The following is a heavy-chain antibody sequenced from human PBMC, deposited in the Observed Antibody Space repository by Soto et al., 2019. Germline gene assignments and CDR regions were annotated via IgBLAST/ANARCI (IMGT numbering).Heavy chain of an antibody. CDR1: GGSITSSSYY. CDR3: ATQEVGGSYVYAFDP. Sequence: SETLSLTCTVSGGSITSSSYYWGWIRQPPGKGLEWIGSIYYSGSTYYNPSLKSRVTISVDTSKNQFSLKLSSVTAADTAVYYCATQEVGGSYVYAFDPWGQGTLVTVSS. J-gene: IGHJ5*02. V-gene: IGHV4-39*01. D-gene: IGHD1-26*01. CDR2: IYYSGST.